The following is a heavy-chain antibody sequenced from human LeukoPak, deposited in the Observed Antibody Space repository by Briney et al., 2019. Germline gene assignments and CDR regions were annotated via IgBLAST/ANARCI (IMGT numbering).Heavy chain of an antibody. Sequence: WGSLRLSCSASGFTFRDXPIHWVRQAPGEGLQXVSAISSAGGTTYYADSVRGRFTISRDNSKNTLYLQMSSLRAEDTALYYCVKVGDSGYGEYYQHWGQGTLVTVSS. J-gene: IGHJ1*01. CDR1: GFTFRDXP. CDR2: ISSAGGTT. CDR3: VKVGDSGYGEYYQH. V-gene: IGHV3-64D*06. D-gene: IGHD5-12*01.